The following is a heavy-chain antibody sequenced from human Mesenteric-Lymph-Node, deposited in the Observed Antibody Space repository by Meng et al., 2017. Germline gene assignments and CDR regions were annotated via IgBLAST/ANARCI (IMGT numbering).Heavy chain of an antibody. CDR2: IYPGDSDT. CDR3: ARLKPPATRRASIVYGPAFDI. D-gene: IGHD2-21*01. V-gene: IGHV5-51*04. J-gene: IGHJ3*02. Sequence: KVSCNGSGYSFTSYWSGWVRQMLGKVLEWTGIIYPGDSDTRYSPSFQGQVTIPADKPIITAYLRWSSLKASDAAMYDCARLKPPATRRASIVYGPAFDIWGQGTMVTVSS. CDR1: GYSFTSYW.